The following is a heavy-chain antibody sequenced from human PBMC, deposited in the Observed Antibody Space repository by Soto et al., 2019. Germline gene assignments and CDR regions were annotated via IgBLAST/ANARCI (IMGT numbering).Heavy chain of an antibody. J-gene: IGHJ5*02. CDR1: GYTFTGYY. Sequence: ASVKVSCKASGYTFTGYYMHWVRQAPGQGLEWMGWINPNSGGTNYAQKFQGWVTMTRDTSISTAYMELSRLRSDDTAVYYCARADYYDSSGYYSLPTYNWFDPWGQGTLVTVSS. V-gene: IGHV1-2*04. CDR2: INPNSGGT. D-gene: IGHD3-22*01. CDR3: ARADYYDSSGYYSLPTYNWFDP.